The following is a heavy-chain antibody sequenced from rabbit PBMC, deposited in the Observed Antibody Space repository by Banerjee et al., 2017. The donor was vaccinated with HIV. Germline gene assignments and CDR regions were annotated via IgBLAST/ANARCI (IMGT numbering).Heavy chain of an antibody. CDR2: INTNSGNT. D-gene: IGHD4-1*01. CDR3: ARDLAGVIGWNFGL. J-gene: IGHJ4*01. V-gene: IGHV1S40*01. Sequence: QSLEESGGDLVKPGASLTLTCTASGFSFSSYWMCWVRQAPGKGLEWIACINTNSGNTVYASWAKGRFTISRTSSTTVTLQMTSLTAADTATYFCARDLAGVIGWNFGLWGPGTLVTVS. CDR1: GFSFSSYW.